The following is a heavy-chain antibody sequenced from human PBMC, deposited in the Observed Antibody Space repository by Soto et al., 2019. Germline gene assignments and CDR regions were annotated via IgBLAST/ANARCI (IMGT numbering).Heavy chain of an antibody. J-gene: IGHJ6*02. V-gene: IGHV1-18*01. D-gene: IGHD3-3*01. CDR1: GYAFATYG. Sequence: ASVKVSCKASGYAFATYGITWVRQAPGQGLEWLGWISASNGKANYAQKRQGRVTRTTDTSTSTAYMELRSLTSDGTAVYYGVKEPRTILGVATDLGGWGQGTTVTVSS. CDR3: VKEPRTILGVATDLGG. CDR2: ISASNGKA.